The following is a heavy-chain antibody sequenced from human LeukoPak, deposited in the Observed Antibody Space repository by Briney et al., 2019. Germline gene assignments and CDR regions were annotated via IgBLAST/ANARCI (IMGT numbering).Heavy chain of an antibody. CDR2: INPNSGGT. V-gene: IGHV1-2*06. D-gene: IGHD6-13*01. Sequence: ASVKVSCKASGYTFTGYYMHWVRQAPGQGLEWMGRINPNSGGTNYAQTFQGRVTMTRDTSISTAYMELSRLRSDDTAVYYCARDKSGAAGTGWFDPWGQGTLVTVSS. CDR1: GYTFTGYY. CDR3: ARDKSGAAGTGWFDP. J-gene: IGHJ5*02.